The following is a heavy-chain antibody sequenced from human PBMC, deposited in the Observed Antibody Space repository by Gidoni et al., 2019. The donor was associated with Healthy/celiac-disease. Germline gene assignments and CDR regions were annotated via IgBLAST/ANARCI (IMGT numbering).Heavy chain of an antibody. D-gene: IGHD5-12*01. Sequence: HVQLQESGPGLVKPSQTLSLTCPVSGGSISSGDYYWSWIRQHPGKGLEWIGYIYYRGSTYYHPSLKSRVTISVDTSKNQFSLKLSSVTAADTAVYYCARAPPPGGYVRPGGDYYYYYYMDVWGKGTTVTVSS. V-gene: IGHV4-31*03. CDR1: GGSISSGDYY. J-gene: IGHJ6*03. CDR2: IYYRGST. CDR3: ARAPPPGGYVRPGGDYYYYYYMDV.